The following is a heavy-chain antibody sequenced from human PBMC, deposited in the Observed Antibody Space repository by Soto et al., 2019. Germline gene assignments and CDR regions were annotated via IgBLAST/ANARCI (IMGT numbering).Heavy chain of an antibody. V-gene: IGHV3-30-3*01. D-gene: IGHD3-10*01. CDR2: ISYDGSNK. CDR3: AREYYGSGSYYFSSRPYYYYGMDV. J-gene: IGHJ6*02. Sequence: PGGSLRLSCAASGFTFSSYAMHWVRQAPGKGLEWVAVISYDGSNKYYADSVKGRFTISRDNSKNTLYLQMNSLRAEDTAVYYCAREYYGSGSYYFSSRPYYYYGMDVWGQGTTVTVSS. CDR1: GFTFSSYA.